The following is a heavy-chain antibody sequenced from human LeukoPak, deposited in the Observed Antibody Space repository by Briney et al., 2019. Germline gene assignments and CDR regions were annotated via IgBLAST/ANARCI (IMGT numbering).Heavy chain of an antibody. J-gene: IGHJ4*02. V-gene: IGHV3-23*01. D-gene: IGHD2-2*01. CDR2: ISGSGGST. Sequence: GGSLRLSCAASGLTFSSYAMSWVRQAPGKGLEWVSAISGSGGSTYYADSVKGRFTISRDNSKNTLYLQMNSLRAEDTAVYYCAKFLHCSSTSCYLRGLNGHTTPDYWGQGTLVTVSS. CDR3: AKFLHCSSTSCYLRGLNGHTTPDY. CDR1: GLTFSSYA.